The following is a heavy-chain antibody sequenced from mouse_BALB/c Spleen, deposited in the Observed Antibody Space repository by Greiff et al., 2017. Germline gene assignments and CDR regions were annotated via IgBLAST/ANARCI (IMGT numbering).Heavy chain of an antibody. Sequence: EVQLVESGGGLVQPGGSLKLSCAASGFTFSSYGMSWVRQTPDKRLELVASINSNGGSTYYPDSVKGRFTISRDNAKNTLYLQMSSLKSEDTAMYYCARVIYYGNSAWFAYWGQGTLVTVSA. CDR1: GFTFSSYG. D-gene: IGHD2-1*01. CDR2: INSNGGST. CDR3: ARVIYYGNSAWFAY. J-gene: IGHJ3*01. V-gene: IGHV5-6-3*01.